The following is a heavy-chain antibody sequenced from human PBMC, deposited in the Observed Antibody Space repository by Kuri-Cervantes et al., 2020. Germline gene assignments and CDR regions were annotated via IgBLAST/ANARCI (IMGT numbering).Heavy chain of an antibody. CDR3: AGEVYAPGPFDI. D-gene: IGHD2-8*01. Sequence: SETLSLTCAVYGGSFSGYYWSWIRQPPGKGLEWIGEINHSGSTNYNLSLKSRVTISVDTSKNQFSLKLRSVTAEDTAVYYCAGEVYAPGPFDIWGQGTVVTVSS. V-gene: IGHV4-34*01. CDR1: GGSFSGYY. CDR2: INHSGST. J-gene: IGHJ3*02.